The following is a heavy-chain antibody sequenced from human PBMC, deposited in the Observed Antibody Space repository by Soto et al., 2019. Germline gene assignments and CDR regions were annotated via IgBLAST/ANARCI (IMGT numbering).Heavy chain of an antibody. J-gene: IGHJ4*02. CDR2: IYNSGLT. D-gene: IGHD1-26*01. CDR3: ARYLDFFAS. Sequence: PSETLSLTCTVSGGSIRHTNDYWSWIRQTPGKGLEWIGDIYNSGLTYYNSSLESRDSISVDTSKNQFSLKLRSVTAADTSVCFCARYLDFFASWGQEALVT. V-gene: IGHV4-30-4*01. CDR1: GGSIRHTNDY.